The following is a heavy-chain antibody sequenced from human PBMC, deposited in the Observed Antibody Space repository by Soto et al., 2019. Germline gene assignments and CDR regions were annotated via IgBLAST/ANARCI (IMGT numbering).Heavy chain of an antibody. CDR1: GGSISSDY. CDR3: ARDKITGLFDY. V-gene: IGHV4-34*01. Sequence: SETLSLTCTVSGGSISSDYWTWIRQPPGTGLEWIGEINHSGSTNYNPSLKSRVTISVDTSKNQFSLKLTSVTAADTAVYYCARDKITGLFDYWGQGTLGTVSS. D-gene: IGHD2-8*02. CDR2: INHSGST. J-gene: IGHJ4*02.